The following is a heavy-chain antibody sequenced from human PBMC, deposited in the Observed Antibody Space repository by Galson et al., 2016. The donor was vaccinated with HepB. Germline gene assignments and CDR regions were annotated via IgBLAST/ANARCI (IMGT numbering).Heavy chain of an antibody. D-gene: IGHD2-21*01. CDR2: IIPIFGTT. V-gene: IGHV1-69*13. Sequence: SVKVSCKASGGTFSNSGISWVRQAPGQGLEWMGGIIPIFGTTNYAHNFLDKITITADESTSTAYIELSSLRSEDTALYYCAKVSPSPYYFGMDVWGQGTTVTVSS. J-gene: IGHJ6*02. CDR1: GGTFSNSG. CDR3: AKVSPSPYYFGMDV.